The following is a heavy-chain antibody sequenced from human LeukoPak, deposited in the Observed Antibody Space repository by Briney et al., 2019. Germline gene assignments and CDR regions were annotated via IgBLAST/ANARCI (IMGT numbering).Heavy chain of an antibody. CDR1: GFTFSDYY. CDR2: ISSSGSTI. CDR3: ARDLNWNDGGVSDY. V-gene: IGHV3-11*01. D-gene: IGHD1-1*01. Sequence: NTGGSLRLSCAASGFTFSDYYMSWIRQAPGKGLEWVSYISSSGSTIYYADSVKGRFTISRDNAKNSLYLQMNSLRAEDTAVYYCARDLNWNDGGVSDYWGQGTLVTVSS. J-gene: IGHJ4*02.